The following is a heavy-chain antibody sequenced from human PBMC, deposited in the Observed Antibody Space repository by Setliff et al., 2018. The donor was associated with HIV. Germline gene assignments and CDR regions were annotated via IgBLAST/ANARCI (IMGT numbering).Heavy chain of an antibody. D-gene: IGHD2-8*01. J-gene: IGHJ4*02. V-gene: IGHV3-23*01. CDR1: GFTFSTYT. Sequence: AGGSLRLSCAASGFTFSTYTMTWVRQTPGKGLEWVSIISGDSERTYYADSVEGRFIIFRDNSRNTLSLQMNSLRVDDTAVYYCARVLNGNFNYWGQGTLVTVSS. CDR2: ISGDSERT. CDR3: ARVLNGNFNY.